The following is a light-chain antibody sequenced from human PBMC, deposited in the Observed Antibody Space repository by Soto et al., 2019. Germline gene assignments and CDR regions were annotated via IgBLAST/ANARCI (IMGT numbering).Light chain of an antibody. CDR3: CSYAGSYTLL. Sequence: QSALTQPRSVSGSPGQSVTISCTGTSNDVGGYSYVPWYQHHPGKAPKLMIYDVSQRPSGVPDRFSGSKSGNAASLTISGLQAEDEADYYCCSYAGSYTLLVGGGTKLTVL. J-gene: IGLJ2*01. CDR1: SNDVGGYSY. V-gene: IGLV2-11*01. CDR2: DVS.